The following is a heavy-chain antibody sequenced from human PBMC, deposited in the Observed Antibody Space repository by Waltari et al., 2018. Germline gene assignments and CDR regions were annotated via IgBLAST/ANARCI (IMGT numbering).Heavy chain of an antibody. CDR3: ATALGDRSSASRAFDV. Sequence: EVQLLQSGTELTKPGTTVKISCQVSGYTFTDYYIHWVQQAPGKGPHWMGIVEPEEGETINAEKFQARVTIAADKSTDTAYMELSSLRSENTAVYYCATALGDRSSASRAFDVWGLGTMITVSS. CDR2: VEPEEGET. V-gene: IGHV1-69-2*01. J-gene: IGHJ3*01. D-gene: IGHD3-10*01. CDR1: GYTFTDYY.